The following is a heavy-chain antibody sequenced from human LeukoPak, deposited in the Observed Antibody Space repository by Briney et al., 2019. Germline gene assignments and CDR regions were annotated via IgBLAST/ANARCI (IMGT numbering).Heavy chain of an antibody. CDR1: GFTFSSYA. J-gene: IGHJ6*02. D-gene: IGHD5-24*01. CDR3: ARDQKGVVANEDGSVDGMDV. CDR2: ISYDGSNK. Sequence: PGGSLRLSCAASGFTFSSYAMHWVRQAPGKGLEWVAVISYDGSNKYHADSVKGRFTISRDNSKNTLYLQMNSLRAEDAAVYYCARDQKGVVANEDGSVDGMDVWGQGTTVTVSS. V-gene: IGHV3-30-3*01.